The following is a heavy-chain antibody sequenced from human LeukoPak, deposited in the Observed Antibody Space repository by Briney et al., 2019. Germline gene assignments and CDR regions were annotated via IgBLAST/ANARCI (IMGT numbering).Heavy chain of an antibody. CDR2: INPDSTPT. J-gene: IGHJ4*02. CDR3: VKDHTGKEDK. Sequence: GGSLRLSCAASGFTFSTFWIHWVRQVPGKGLVWVSRINPDSTPTTYADSVKGRFTISRDNARNTLYLQMNSLRVEDTAVYYCVKDHTGKEDKWGQGTLVTVSS. D-gene: IGHD1-1*01. CDR1: GFTFSTFW. V-gene: IGHV3-74*01.